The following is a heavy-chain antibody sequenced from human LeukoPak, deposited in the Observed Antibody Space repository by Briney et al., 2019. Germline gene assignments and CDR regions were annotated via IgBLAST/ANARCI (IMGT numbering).Heavy chain of an antibody. J-gene: IGHJ3*02. CDR2: IRYDGSNK. CDR1: GFTFSSYG. Sequence: GGSLRLSCAASGFTFSSYGMHWVRQAPGKGLEWVAFIRYDGSNKYYADSVKGRFTISRDNSKNTLYLQMNSLRAEDTAVYYCAKDRANRDAFDIWGQGTMVTVSS. V-gene: IGHV3-30*02. D-gene: IGHD1-14*01. CDR3: AKDRANRDAFDI.